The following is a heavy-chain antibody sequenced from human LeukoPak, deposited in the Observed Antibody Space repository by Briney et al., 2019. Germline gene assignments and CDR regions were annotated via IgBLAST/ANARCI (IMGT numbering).Heavy chain of an antibody. J-gene: IGHJ5*02. CDR2: IYYSGST. D-gene: IGHD2-2*01. CDR1: GGSISSYY. CDR3: ARGRVENVVVPAARRTFDP. V-gene: IGHV4-59*12. Sequence: SETLSLTCTVSGGSISSYYWSWIRQPPGKGLEWIGYIYYSGSTNYNPSLKSRVTISVDTSKNQFSLKLSSVTAADTAVYYCARGRVENVVVPAARRTFDPWGQGTLVTVSS.